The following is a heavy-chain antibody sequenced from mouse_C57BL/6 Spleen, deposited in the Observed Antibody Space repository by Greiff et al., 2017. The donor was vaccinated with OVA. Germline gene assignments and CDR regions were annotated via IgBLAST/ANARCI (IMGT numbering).Heavy chain of an antibody. Sequence: EVQLQQSGTVLARPGASVKMSCKTSGYTFTSYWMHWVKQRPGQGLEWIGAIYPGNSDTSYNQKFKGKAKLTAVTSARTAYMELSSLTNDDSAVYYCTGDYDYDSYFDYWGQGTTLTVSS. CDR3: TGDYDYDSYFDY. CDR2: IYPGNSDT. CDR1: GYTFTSYW. V-gene: IGHV1-5*01. D-gene: IGHD2-4*01. J-gene: IGHJ2*01.